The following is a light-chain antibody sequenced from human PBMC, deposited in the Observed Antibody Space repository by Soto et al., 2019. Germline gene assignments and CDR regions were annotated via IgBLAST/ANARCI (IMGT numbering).Light chain of an antibody. CDR1: SSDVGGYNY. J-gene: IGLJ2*01. CDR3: SSYTSSSTLV. V-gene: IGLV2-14*01. CDR2: EVS. Sequence: QSALTQPASVSGSPGQSITISCTGTSSDVGGYNYVSWYQQHPGKAPKLMIYEVSNRPSGVPNRFSGSKSGNTASLTISGLQAEAEADYYCSSYTSSSTLVFGGGTKLTVL.